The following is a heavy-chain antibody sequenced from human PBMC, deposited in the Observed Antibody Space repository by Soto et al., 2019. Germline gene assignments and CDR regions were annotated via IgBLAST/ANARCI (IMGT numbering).Heavy chain of an antibody. J-gene: IGHJ6*03. CDR1: GGSISSYY. V-gene: IGHV4-59*08. CDR3: ARHPYYYYYYMDV. CDR2: IYYSGST. Sequence: SETLSLTCTVSGGSISSYYWSWIRQPPGKGLEWIGYIYYSGSTNYNPSLKSRVTISVDTSKNQFSLKLSSVTAADTAVYYCARHPYYYYYYMDVWGKGTTVTVSS.